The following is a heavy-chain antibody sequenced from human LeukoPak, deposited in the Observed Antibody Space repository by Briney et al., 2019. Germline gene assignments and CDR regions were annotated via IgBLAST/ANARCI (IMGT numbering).Heavy chain of an antibody. D-gene: IGHD5-18*01. CDR3: TRAYSYGSPYFDY. V-gene: IGHV3-74*01. CDR2: INNDGRST. Sequence: PGGSLRLSCAASGFTFSSYWMHWVRQAPGKGLVGVSRINNDGRSTNYADSVKGRFTISRDNAKNTLYLQMNSLRAEDKAVYFCTRAYSYGSPYFDYWGQGTLVTVSS. J-gene: IGHJ4*02. CDR1: GFTFSSYW.